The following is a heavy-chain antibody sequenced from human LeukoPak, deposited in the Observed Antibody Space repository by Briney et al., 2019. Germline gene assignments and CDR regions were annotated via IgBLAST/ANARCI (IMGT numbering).Heavy chain of an antibody. CDR3: ARVGGITLALAPSPFPDYNYYYMDV. Sequence: GGTLRLSCAASGFTFSSYAMSWVRQAPGKGLEWLSTVSSSGAGTYYADSVKGRFTMSRDNSEYTLYLQMNSLRAEDTAVYYCARVGGITLALAPSPFPDYNYYYMDVWGKGTTVTVSS. V-gene: IGHV3-23*01. J-gene: IGHJ6*03. D-gene: IGHD3-10*01. CDR1: GFTFSSYA. CDR2: VSSSGAGT.